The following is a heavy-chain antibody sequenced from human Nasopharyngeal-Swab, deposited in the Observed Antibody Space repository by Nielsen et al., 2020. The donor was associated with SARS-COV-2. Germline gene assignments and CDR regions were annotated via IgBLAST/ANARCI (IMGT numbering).Heavy chain of an antibody. J-gene: IGHJ6*02. D-gene: IGHD6-19*01. CDR1: GFTFSSYA. Sequence: GGSLRLSCAASGFTFSSYAMHWVRQAPGKGLEWVAVISYDGSNKYYADSVKGRFTISRDNSKNTLYLQMNSLRAEDTAVYYCARDRGIAVAGNYYYGMDVWGQGTTVTVSS. V-gene: IGHV3-30-3*01. CDR3: ARDRGIAVAGNYYYGMDV. CDR2: ISYDGSNK.